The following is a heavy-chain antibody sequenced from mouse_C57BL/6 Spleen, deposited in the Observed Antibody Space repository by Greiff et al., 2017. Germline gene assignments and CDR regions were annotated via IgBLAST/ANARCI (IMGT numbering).Heavy chain of an antibody. V-gene: IGHV5-4*01. CDR2: ISDGGSYT. J-gene: IGHJ1*03. CDR3: ARDRDYGSGDWYFDV. Sequence: EVMLVESGGGLVKPGGSLKLSCAASGFTFSSYAMSWVRQTPEKRLEWVATISDGGSYTYYPDNVKGRFTISRDNAKNNLFLQMSHLKSEDTAMYYCARDRDYGSGDWYFDVWGTGTTVTVSS. CDR1: GFTFSSYA. D-gene: IGHD1-1*01.